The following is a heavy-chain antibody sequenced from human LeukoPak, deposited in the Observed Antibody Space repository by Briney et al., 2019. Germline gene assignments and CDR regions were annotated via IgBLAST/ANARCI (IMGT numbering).Heavy chain of an antibody. CDR3: ASSDPLISGQLRYYYGMDV. CDR1: GGSISSYY. V-gene: IGHV4-59*01. Sequence: PSETLSLTCTVSGGSISSYYWSWIRQPPGKGLEWIGYIYYSGSTNYNPSLKSRVTISVDTSKNQFSLKLSSVTAADTAVYYCASSDPLISGQLRYYYGMDVWGQGTTVTVSS. CDR2: IYYSGST. J-gene: IGHJ6*02. D-gene: IGHD2-2*01.